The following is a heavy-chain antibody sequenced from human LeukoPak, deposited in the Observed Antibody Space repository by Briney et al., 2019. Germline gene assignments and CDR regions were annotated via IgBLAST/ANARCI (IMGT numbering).Heavy chain of an antibody. J-gene: IGHJ4*02. V-gene: IGHV3-64*01. Sequence: PGGSLRLSCAASGFTFSSYAMHWVRQAPGKGLEYVSAISSNGGSTYYANSVRGRFTISRDNARNFLYLQLSSLRAEDTAVYYCTRDFWTDYWGQGTLVTVSS. CDR1: GFTFSSYA. CDR2: ISSNGGST. CDR3: TRDFWTDY. D-gene: IGHD3/OR15-3a*01.